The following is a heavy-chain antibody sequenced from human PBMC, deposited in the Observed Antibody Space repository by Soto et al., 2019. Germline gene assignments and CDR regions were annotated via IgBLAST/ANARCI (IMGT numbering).Heavy chain of an antibody. J-gene: IGHJ4*02. CDR2: FTNNGCTT. CDR1: VFTFSSYA. Sequence: GGSLRLSCAASVFTFSSYAMHWVRQAPGKGLEDFSAFTNNGCTTXXAVSVKGXXTISRDNSKYTXYLQMXTQRAGDMPLYYCARAASSTWYLAYCGQGTLVTVSX. CDR3: ARAASSTWYLAY. D-gene: IGHD6-13*01. V-gene: IGHV3-64*02.